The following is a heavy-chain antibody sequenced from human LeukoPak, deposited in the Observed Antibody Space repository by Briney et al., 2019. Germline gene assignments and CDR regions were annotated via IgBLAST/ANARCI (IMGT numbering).Heavy chain of an antibody. Sequence: GGSLRLSCAASGFTVSSNYMSWVRQAPGKGLEWVSVIYSGGSTYYADSVKGRFTISRDNSKNTLYLQMNSLRAEDTVVYYCARDRYYDSSGYYGAFDIWGQGTMVTVSS. V-gene: IGHV3-53*01. J-gene: IGHJ3*02. CDR2: IYSGGST. D-gene: IGHD3-22*01. CDR1: GFTVSSNY. CDR3: ARDRYYDSSGYYGAFDI.